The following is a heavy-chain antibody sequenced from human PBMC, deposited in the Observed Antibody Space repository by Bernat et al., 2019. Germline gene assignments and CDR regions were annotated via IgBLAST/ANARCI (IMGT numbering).Heavy chain of an antibody. CDR1: GGTFSSYA. V-gene: IGHV1-69*06. D-gene: IGHD2-21*01. Sequence: QVQLVQPGAEVKKPGSSVKVSCKAPGGTFSSYAISWVRQAPGQGLEWMGGIIPLFGTANYAQKFQGRVTITADKTTRTAYMELSRLRSEDTAVYYCASHGSVVVIATVYWGQGTLVTVSS. J-gene: IGHJ4*02. CDR3: ASHGSVVVIATVY. CDR2: IIPLFGTA.